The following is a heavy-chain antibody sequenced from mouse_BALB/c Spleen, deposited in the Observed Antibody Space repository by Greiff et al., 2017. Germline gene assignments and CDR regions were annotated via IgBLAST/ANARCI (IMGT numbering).Heavy chain of an antibody. CDR3: ARRRYDVGAMDY. CDR2: ISSGSSTI. D-gene: IGHD2-14*01. V-gene: IGHV5-17*02. J-gene: IGHJ4*01. Sequence: EVQGVESGGGLVQPGGSRKLSCAASGFTFSSFGMHWVRQAPEKGLEWVAYISSGSSTIYYADTVKGRFTISRDNPKNTLFLQMTSLRSEDTAMYYCARRRYDVGAMDYWGQGTSVTVSS. CDR1: GFTFSSFG.